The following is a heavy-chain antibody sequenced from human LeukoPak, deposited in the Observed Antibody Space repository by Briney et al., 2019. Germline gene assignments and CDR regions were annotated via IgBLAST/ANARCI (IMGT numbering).Heavy chain of an antibody. CDR1: GFTFSSYA. D-gene: IGHD2-2*01. Sequence: GGSLRLSCAASGFTFSSYAMSWVRQAPGKGLEWVSAISGSGGSTYYADSVKGRFTISRDNPKNTLYLQMNSLRAEDTAVYYCAKDQNDLYCSSTSCYGLYYFDYWGQGTLVTVSS. V-gene: IGHV3-23*01. CDR3: AKDQNDLYCSSTSCYGLYYFDY. CDR2: ISGSGGST. J-gene: IGHJ4*02.